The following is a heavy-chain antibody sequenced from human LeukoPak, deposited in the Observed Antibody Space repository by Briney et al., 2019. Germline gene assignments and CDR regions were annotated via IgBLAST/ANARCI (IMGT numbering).Heavy chain of an antibody. D-gene: IGHD1-26*01. CDR3: ARELREHGVFDI. J-gene: IGHJ3*02. CDR1: GFTFSSYE. V-gene: IGHV3-53*01. CDR2: IYSDGST. Sequence: GGSLRLSCAASGFTFSSYEMSWVRQAPEKGLEWVSEIYSDGSTYYAASVKGRFSISRDKSKNTVYLQMNSLRAEDTAVYYCARELREHGVFDIWGQGTMATVSS.